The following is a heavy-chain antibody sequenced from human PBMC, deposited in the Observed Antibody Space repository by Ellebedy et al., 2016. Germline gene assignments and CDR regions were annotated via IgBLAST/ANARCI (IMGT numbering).Heavy chain of an antibody. J-gene: IGHJ6*02. V-gene: IGHV3-11*05. CDR2: ISSSSSYT. Sequence: GGSLRLSXAASGFTFSDYYMSWIRQAPGKGLEWVSYISSSSSYTNYADSVKGRFTISRDNAKNALYLQMNILRAEDTAVYYCARDRSGMDVWGQGTTVTVSS. CDR1: GFTFSDYY. CDR3: ARDRSGMDV.